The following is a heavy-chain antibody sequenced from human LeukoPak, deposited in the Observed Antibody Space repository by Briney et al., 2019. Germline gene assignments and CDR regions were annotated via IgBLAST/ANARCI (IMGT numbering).Heavy chain of an antibody. CDR2: IWYDRSNK. J-gene: IGHJ4*02. CDR1: GFTFSIYG. V-gene: IGHV3-33*01. D-gene: IGHD6-19*01. CDR3: ARDESIAVAGYEEGPLDDY. Sequence: GGSLRLSCAAAGFTFSIYGMHWVRQAPGKGLVWVAVIWYDRSNKYYADSVKGRFTISRDNSKNTLYLQMNSLRAEDTAVYYCARDESIAVAGYEEGPLDDYWGQGTLVTVSS.